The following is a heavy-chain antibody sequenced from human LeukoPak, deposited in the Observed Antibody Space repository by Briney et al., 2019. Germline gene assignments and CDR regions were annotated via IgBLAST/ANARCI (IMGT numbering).Heavy chain of an antibody. J-gene: IGHJ4*02. Sequence: GGSLRLSCAASGFTFSGSTIHWVRQASGKGLEWVGRIRTKANSYATAYAASVKGRFTISRDDSKNTLYLQMNSLRAEDTAVYYCAKSGLARFDYWSQGTLVTVSS. CDR3: AKSGLARFDY. V-gene: IGHV3-73*01. CDR2: IRTKANSYAT. CDR1: GFTFSGST. D-gene: IGHD6-6*01.